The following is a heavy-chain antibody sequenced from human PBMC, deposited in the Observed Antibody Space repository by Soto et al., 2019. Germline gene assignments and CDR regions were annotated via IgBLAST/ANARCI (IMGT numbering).Heavy chain of an antibody. Sequence: SETLSLTCSVSGGSISSKSYSWGWIRQPPGKGLEWIGTFYYSENTYYNPSLKSRVTISVDTSKNQFSLKLSSVTAADTAVYYCTKLAGYCSGNSCHGDYAMDVWGQGTTVTVS. CDR2: FYYSENT. CDR3: TKLAGYCSGNSCHGDYAMDV. V-gene: IGHV4-39*01. CDR1: GGSISSKSYS. J-gene: IGHJ6*02. D-gene: IGHD2-2*01.